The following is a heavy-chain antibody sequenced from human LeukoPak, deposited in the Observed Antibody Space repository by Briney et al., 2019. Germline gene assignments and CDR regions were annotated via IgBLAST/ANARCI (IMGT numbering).Heavy chain of an antibody. J-gene: IGHJ4*02. CDR3: ARGRYCSGGSCSGEDFDY. CDR1: GGSFSGYY. Sequence: SETLSLTCAVYGGSFSGYYWSWIRQPPGKGLEWIGEINHSGSTNYNPSLKSRVTISVDTSKNRFSLKLSSVTAADTAVYYCARGRYCSGGSCSGEDFDYWGQGTLVTVSS. CDR2: INHSGST. V-gene: IGHV4-34*01. D-gene: IGHD2-15*01.